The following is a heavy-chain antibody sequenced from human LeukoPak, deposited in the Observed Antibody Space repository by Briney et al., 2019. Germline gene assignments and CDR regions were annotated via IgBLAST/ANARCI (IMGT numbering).Heavy chain of an antibody. CDR2: INPSGGST. D-gene: IGHD3-10*01. CDR3: ARDPHMVRGPMDV. V-gene: IGHV1-46*01. CDR1: GYTFTSYY. J-gene: IGHJ6*03. Sequence: ASVKVSCKASGYTFTSYYMHWVRQAPGQGLEWMGIINPSGGSTSSAQKFQGRVTMTRDTSTSTVYMELSSLRSEDTAVYYCARDPHMVRGPMDVWGKGTTVTVSS.